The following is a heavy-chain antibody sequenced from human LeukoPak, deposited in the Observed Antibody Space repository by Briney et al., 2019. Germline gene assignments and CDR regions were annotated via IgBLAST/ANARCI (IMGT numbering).Heavy chain of an antibody. D-gene: IGHD3-16*01. Sequence: SVKVSCKASGGTFSSYAISWVRQAPGQGPEWMGGIIPIFGTANYAQKFQGRVTITADESTSTAYMELSTVGSEDTAVYYCARETGWGSYGLDYWGQGTLVTVSS. CDR2: IIPIFGTA. CDR3: ARETGWGSYGLDY. J-gene: IGHJ4*02. CDR1: GGTFSSYA. V-gene: IGHV1-69*13.